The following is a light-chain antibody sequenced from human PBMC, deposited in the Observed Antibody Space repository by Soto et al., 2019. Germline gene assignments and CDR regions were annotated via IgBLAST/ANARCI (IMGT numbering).Light chain of an antibody. V-gene: IGLV2-14*01. CDR2: DVS. CDR3: SSYTSSSTYVV. Sequence: QSALTQPASVSGSPGQSITISCTGTSSDVGDYNYVSWYQQHPGKAPKLMIYDVSNRPSGVSNRFSGSKSGNTASLTISGLPAEDEADYYCSSYTSSSTYVVFGGGTKVTVL. J-gene: IGLJ2*01. CDR1: SSDVGDYNY.